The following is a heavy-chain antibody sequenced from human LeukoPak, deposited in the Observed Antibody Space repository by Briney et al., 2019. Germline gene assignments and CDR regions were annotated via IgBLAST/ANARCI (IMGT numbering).Heavy chain of an antibody. Sequence: GGSLRLSCAASGFTFSSYSMNWVRQAPGKGLEWVSSISSSSSYIYYADSVKGRFTISRDNSKNTLFLQMNSLRAEDTAVYYCAKGVDYCSGGSCPADYWGPGTLVTVSS. CDR2: ISSSSSYI. CDR1: GFTFSSYS. CDR3: AKGVDYCSGGSCPADY. V-gene: IGHV3-21*01. D-gene: IGHD2-15*01. J-gene: IGHJ4*02.